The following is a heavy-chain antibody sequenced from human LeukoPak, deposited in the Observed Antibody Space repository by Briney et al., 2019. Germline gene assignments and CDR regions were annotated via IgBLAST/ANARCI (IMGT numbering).Heavy chain of an antibody. D-gene: IGHD3-10*01. CDR3: ARDEGWFGESPMDY. CDR1: GYTFTGYY. V-gene: IGHV1-2*02. J-gene: IGHJ4*02. CDR2: INPNSGGT. Sequence: ASVKVSCKASGYTFTGYYMHWVRQAPGQGLEWMGWINPNSGGTNYAQKFRGRVTMTRDTSISTAYMELSRLRSEDTAVYYCARDEGWFGESPMDYWGQGTLVTVSS.